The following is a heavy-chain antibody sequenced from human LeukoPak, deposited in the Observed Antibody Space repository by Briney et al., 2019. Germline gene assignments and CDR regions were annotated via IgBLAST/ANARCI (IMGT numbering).Heavy chain of an antibody. D-gene: IGHD4-17*01. J-gene: IGHJ5*02. CDR2: MNPNSGNT. CDR3: ARGYDYGEPRLRFDP. CDR1: GYTFTSYY. V-gene: IGHV1-8*02. Sequence: ASVKVSCKASGYTFTSYYMHWVRQATGQGLEWMGWMNPNSGNTGYAQKFQGRVTMTRNTSISTAYMELSSLRSEDTAVYYCARGYDYGEPRLRFDPWGQGTLVTVSS.